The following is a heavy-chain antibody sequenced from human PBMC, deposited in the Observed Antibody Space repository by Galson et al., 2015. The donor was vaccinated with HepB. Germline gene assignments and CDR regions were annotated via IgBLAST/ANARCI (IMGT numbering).Heavy chain of an antibody. V-gene: IGHV3-48*02. CDR1: GFTFSSYS. D-gene: IGHD6-13*01. CDR3: ARDETFTPKGQQLSSASPWFDP. J-gene: IGHJ5*02. CDR2: ISSSSSTI. Sequence: SLRLSCAASGFTFSSYSMNWVRQAPGKGLEWVSYISSSSSTIYYADSVKGRFTISRDNAKNSLYLQMNSLRDEDTAVYYCARDETFTPKGQQLSSASPWFDPWGQGTLVTVSS.